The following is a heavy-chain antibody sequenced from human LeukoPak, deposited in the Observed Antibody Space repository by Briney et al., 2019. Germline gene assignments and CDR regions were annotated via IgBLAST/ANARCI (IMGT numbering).Heavy chain of an antibody. CDR1: GFTFDDYA. D-gene: IGHD3-22*01. CDR3: ATGIYYYDSSGYYYGYFQH. CDR2: ISWNSGSI. J-gene: IGHJ1*01. V-gene: IGHV3-9*01. Sequence: PGGSLRLSCAASGFTFDDYAMPWVRQAPGKGLEWVSGISWNSGSIGYADSVKGRFTISRDNAKNSLYLQMNSLRAEDTALYYCATGIYYYDSSGYYYGYFQHWGQGTLVTVSS.